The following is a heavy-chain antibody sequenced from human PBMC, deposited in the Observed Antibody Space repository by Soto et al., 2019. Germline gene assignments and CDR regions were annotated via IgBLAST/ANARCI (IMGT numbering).Heavy chain of an antibody. D-gene: IGHD1-26*01. V-gene: IGHV1-69*12. Sequence: QVQLVQSGAVVKKPGSSVKVSCKASGGTFSSYAINWVRQAPGPGLEWMGGIIPMFGTTTYAQKFQGRVTITADEATSTVYMELTVLTSDDTAVYYCGSDGAGIGATFDYWCQGTLVTVSS. CDR1: GGTFSSYA. J-gene: IGHJ4*02. CDR3: GSDGAGIGATFDY. CDR2: IIPMFGTT.